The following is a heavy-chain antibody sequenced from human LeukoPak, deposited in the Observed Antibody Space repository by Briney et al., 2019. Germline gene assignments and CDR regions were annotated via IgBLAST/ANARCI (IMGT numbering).Heavy chain of an antibody. D-gene: IGHD2-2*02. CDR2: INPNSGGT. Sequence: ASAKVSCKASGYTFTGYYMHWVRQAPGQGLEWMGRINPNSGGTNYAQKFQGRVTMTRDTSISTAYMELSRLRSDDTAVYYCARDFVRYCSSTSCYTGIGYWGQGTLVTVSS. J-gene: IGHJ4*02. CDR1: GYTFTGYY. V-gene: IGHV1-2*06. CDR3: ARDFVRYCSSTSCYTGIGY.